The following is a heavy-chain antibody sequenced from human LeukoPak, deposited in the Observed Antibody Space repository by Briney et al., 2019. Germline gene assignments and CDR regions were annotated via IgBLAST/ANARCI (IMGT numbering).Heavy chain of an antibody. Sequence: PGGSLRLSCAASGFTFSSYAMSWVRQAPGKGLEWVSAISGSGGSTYYADSVKGRFTISRDNSKNTLYLQMNSLRAEDTAVYYCAKDSVLTAKWERPTSGYWGQGTLVTVSS. D-gene: IGHD1-26*01. CDR2: ISGSGGST. CDR3: AKDSVLTAKWERPTSGY. J-gene: IGHJ4*02. V-gene: IGHV3-23*01. CDR1: GFTFSSYA.